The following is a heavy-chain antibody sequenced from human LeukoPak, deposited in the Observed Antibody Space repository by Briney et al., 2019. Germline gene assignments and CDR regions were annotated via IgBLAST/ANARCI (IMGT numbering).Heavy chain of an antibody. Sequence: KSSETLSLTCTVSGGSISSGGYYWSWIHQHPGKGLEWIGYIYYSGSTYYNPSLKSRVTISVDTSKNQFSPKLSSVTAADTAVYYCARVPRREAFDIWGQGTMVTVSS. D-gene: IGHD1-14*01. CDR2: IYYSGST. CDR3: ARVPRREAFDI. CDR1: GGSISSGGYY. J-gene: IGHJ3*02. V-gene: IGHV4-31*03.